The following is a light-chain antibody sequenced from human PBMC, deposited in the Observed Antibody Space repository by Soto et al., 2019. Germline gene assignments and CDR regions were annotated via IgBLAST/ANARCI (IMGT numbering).Light chain of an antibody. Sequence: TVLTHSPCSLSLSLSYRATLSFMASQSVSISYLAWYQQKPGQAPRLLIYGASSRATGIPDRFSGSGSGTDFTLTISRLEPEDFAVYYCQYYYESSPFGRGTKVDIK. CDR3: QYYYESSP. J-gene: IGKJ4*01. V-gene: IGKV3-20*01. CDR1: QSVSISY. CDR2: GAS.